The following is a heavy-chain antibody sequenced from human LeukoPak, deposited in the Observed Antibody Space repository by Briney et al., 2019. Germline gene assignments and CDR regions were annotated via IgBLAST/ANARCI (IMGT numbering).Heavy chain of an antibody. CDR2: INHSGST. CDR3: ARAFGIAAQKQYFQH. J-gene: IGHJ1*01. D-gene: IGHD6-6*01. CDR1: GGSFSGYY. V-gene: IGHV4-34*01. Sequence: SETLSLTCAVYGGSFSGYYWSWIRQPPGKGLEWIGEINHSGSTNYNPSLKSRVTISVDTSKNQFSLKLSSVTAADTAVYYCARAFGIAAQKQYFQHWGQGTLVTVSS.